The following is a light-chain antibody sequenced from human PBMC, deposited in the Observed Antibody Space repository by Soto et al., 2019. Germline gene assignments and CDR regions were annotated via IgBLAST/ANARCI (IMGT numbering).Light chain of an antibody. V-gene: IGKV3-11*01. Sequence: EIVLTQSPATLSLSPGERASLSCRASQSVSSYLAWYQQKPGQAPRLLIYDASNRATGIPARFSGSGSGTDFTLTISSLEPEDFAVYYYQQRSNWPPTVTFGPGTKVDIK. CDR3: QQRSNWPPTVT. CDR1: QSVSSY. CDR2: DAS. J-gene: IGKJ3*01.